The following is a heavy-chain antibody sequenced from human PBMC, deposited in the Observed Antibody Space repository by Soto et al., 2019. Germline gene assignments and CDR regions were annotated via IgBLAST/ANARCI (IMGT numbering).Heavy chain of an antibody. J-gene: IGHJ4*02. CDR3: ARHGYYDSSSDYGFGY. CDR2: NYYSGNT. D-gene: IGHD3-22*01. V-gene: IGHV4-39*01. Sequence: SETLSLTCTVSGDSISSYNYYWGWIRQPPGKGLEWIGSNYYSGNTYYNPSLKSRVAISVYTSKNQFSLRLNSVTAAETAVYYCARHGYYDSSSDYGFGYWGQGTLVTVSS. CDR1: GDSISSYNYY.